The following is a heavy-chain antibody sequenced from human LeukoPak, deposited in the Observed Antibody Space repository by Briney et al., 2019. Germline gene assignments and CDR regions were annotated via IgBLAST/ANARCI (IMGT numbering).Heavy chain of an antibody. D-gene: IGHD5-12*01. CDR3: AKDLDGGYVSYYFDY. J-gene: IGHJ4*02. Sequence: PGGSLRLSCAASGFTFSSYAMSWVRRAPGKGLEWVSAISGSGGSTYYADSVKGRFTISRDNSKNTLYLQMNSLRAEDTAVYYCAKDLDGGYVSYYFDYWGQGTLVTVSS. CDR1: GFTFSSYA. V-gene: IGHV3-23*01. CDR2: ISGSGGST.